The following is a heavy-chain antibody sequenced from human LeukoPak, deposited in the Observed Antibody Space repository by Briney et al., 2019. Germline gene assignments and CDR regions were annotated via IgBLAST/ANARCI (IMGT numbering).Heavy chain of an antibody. CDR3: AKVLSSSWGYFDY. CDR2: IRDDGSNK. V-gene: IGHV3-30*02. D-gene: IGHD6-13*01. J-gene: IGHJ4*02. Sequence: GGSLRLSCAASGFTFSSYGMHWVRQAPGKGLEWVAFIRDDGSNKYYADSVKGRFTISRDNSKNTLYLQMNSLRAEDTAVYYCAKVLSSSWGYFDYWGQGTLVTVSS. CDR1: GFTFSSYG.